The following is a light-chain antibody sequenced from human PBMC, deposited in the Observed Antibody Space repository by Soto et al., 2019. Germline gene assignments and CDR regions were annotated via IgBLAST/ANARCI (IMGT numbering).Light chain of an antibody. V-gene: IGKV3-11*01. Sequence: EIVLTQSPATLSLSPGERATLSCRASQSVSSYLAWYQQKPGQAPRLLIYDASNRATGIPARFSGSGSGTDFTLTISSLEPEDFAVYYCQQRSNWPPDKYTFGQGTKVEIK. CDR2: DAS. J-gene: IGKJ2*01. CDR3: QQRSNWPPDKYT. CDR1: QSVSSY.